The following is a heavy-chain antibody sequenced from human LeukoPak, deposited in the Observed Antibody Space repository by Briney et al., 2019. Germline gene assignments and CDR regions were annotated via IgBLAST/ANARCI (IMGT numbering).Heavy chain of an antibody. CDR1: GYXFTSYW. CDR2: IDPSDSYT. V-gene: IGHV5-10-1*01. Sequence: GESLKISCNGSGYXFTSYWIAWVRQMPGKGLEWMGRIDPSDSYTNYSPSFQGHVTISADKSISTAYLQWSSLKASDTAMYYCARVNSGYDPAPYWGQGTLVTVSS. CDR3: ARVNSGYDPAPY. J-gene: IGHJ4*02. D-gene: IGHD5-12*01.